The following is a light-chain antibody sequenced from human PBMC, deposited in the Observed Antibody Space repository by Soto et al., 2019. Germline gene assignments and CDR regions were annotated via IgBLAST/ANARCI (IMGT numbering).Light chain of an antibody. J-gene: IGKJ1*01. CDR1: QSVSNK. CDR2: DAS. Sequence: EIVMTHSPATLSVSPLERATGCFRASQSVSNKLAWYQQKPGQAPRLLIYDASNRATGIPARFSGSGSGTDFTLTISSLEPEDFAFYSCQQRSNWPGTFGQGTKVDIK. CDR3: QQRSNWPGT. V-gene: IGKV3-11*01.